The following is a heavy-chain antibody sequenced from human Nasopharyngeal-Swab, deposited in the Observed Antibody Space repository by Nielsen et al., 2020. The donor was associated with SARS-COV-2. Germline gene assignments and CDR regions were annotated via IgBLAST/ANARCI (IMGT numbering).Heavy chain of an antibody. Sequence: SETLSLTCTVSGGSISSYYWSWIRQPPGKGLEWIGYIYYSGSTNYNPSPKSRVTISVDTSKNQFSLKLSSVTAADTAVYYCARERRWLQGNWFDPWGQGTLVTVSS. V-gene: IGHV4-59*01. J-gene: IGHJ5*02. CDR3: ARERRWLQGNWFDP. CDR2: IYYSGST. CDR1: GGSISSYY. D-gene: IGHD5-24*01.